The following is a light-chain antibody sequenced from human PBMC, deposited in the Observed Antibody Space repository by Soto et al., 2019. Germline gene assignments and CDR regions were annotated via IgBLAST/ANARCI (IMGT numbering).Light chain of an antibody. J-gene: IGKJ1*01. V-gene: IGKV3-20*01. Sequence: EIVLTQSPGTLSLSPGERASLSCRASQSISSNYLAWFQQKPGQAPRLLIYGVSSRATGIPDRFSGSGSGTDFALTISRLEPEDFALYYCQQYGSSPWTFGQGTKVDIK. CDR2: GVS. CDR1: QSISSNY. CDR3: QQYGSSPWT.